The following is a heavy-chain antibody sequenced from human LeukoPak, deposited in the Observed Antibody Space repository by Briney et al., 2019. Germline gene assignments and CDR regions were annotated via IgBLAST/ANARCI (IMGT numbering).Heavy chain of an antibody. V-gene: IGHV3-21*01. CDR2: ISSSSSSI. CDR1: GFTFSSYS. CDR3: ARGFHGYFDE. J-gene: IGHJ4*02. Sequence: GGSLRLSCAASGFTFSSYSMNWVRQAPGKGLEWVSSISSSSSSIFYADSVKGRFTISRDNAKNSLYLQMNSLRAEDTAVYYWARGFHGYFDEWGQGTLVTVSS. D-gene: IGHD3-10*01.